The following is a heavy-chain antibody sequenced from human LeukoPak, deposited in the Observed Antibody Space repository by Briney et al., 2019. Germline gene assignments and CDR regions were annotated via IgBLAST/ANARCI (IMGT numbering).Heavy chain of an antibody. D-gene: IGHD2-15*01. CDR1: GFTFSRYA. J-gene: IGHJ3*02. CDR3: VKGASDGCYAPSHI. V-gene: IGHV3-23*01. Sequence: GGSLRLSCAASGFTFSRYAMSWVRQAPGKGLEWVSVMSDSGGITHYADSVKGRFTTSRDNSKNTLYLQMNSLRAEDTAVYYCVKGASDGCYAPSHIWGQGTTVTVSS. CDR2: MSDSGGIT.